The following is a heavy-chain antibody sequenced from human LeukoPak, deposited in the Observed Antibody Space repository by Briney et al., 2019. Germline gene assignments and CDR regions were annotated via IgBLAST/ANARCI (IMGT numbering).Heavy chain of an antibody. V-gene: IGHV3-23*01. J-gene: IGHJ4*02. CDR2: SGSGGGT. D-gene: IGHD1-26*01. CDR1: GFPFSNYV. CDR3: AKVLSGSKDY. Sequence: GGSLRLSCAASGFPFSNYVMSWVRQAPGKGLEWVSASGSGGGTYYADPVKGRFTISRDNSKNTAYLQMDSLRVEDTAVYYCAKVLSGSKDYWGQGTLVTVFS.